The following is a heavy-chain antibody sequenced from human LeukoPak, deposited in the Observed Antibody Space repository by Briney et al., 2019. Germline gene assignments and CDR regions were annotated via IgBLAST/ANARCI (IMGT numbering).Heavy chain of an antibody. J-gene: IGHJ6*02. V-gene: IGHV1-58*01. Sequence: TPLKVSCKASGFTFTSSAVQWVRQARGQRLEWIGGIVVGSGNTNYAQKFQERVTITRDMSTSTAYMELSSLRSEDTAVYYCAADCYGAPYYYGMDVWGQGTTVTVSS. CDR3: AADCYGAPYYYGMDV. D-gene: IGHD4/OR15-4a*01. CDR1: GFTFTSSA. CDR2: IVVGSGNT.